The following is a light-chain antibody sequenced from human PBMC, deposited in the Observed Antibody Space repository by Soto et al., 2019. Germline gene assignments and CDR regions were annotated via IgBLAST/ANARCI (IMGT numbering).Light chain of an antibody. J-gene: IGLJ1*01. CDR1: SSDAGAYNY. Sequence: QSALTQPPSASGSPGQSVTISCTGTSSDAGAYNYVSWYQQHPGKAPKLMISEVNKRPSGVPDRFSGSKSGNTASLTVSGLQPEDEADYYCSSYGGPNNSNYVFGTGTKVTVL. V-gene: IGLV2-8*01. CDR3: SSYGGPNNSNYV. CDR2: EVN.